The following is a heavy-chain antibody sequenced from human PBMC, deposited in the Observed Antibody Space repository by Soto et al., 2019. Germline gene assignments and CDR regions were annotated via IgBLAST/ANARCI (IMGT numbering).Heavy chain of an antibody. J-gene: IGHJ5*02. CDR1: GFRFSDYG. CDR2: ISGSGGIT. V-gene: IGHV3-23*01. Sequence: EVQLLESGGGFIQPGGSLSLSCAASGFRFSDYGMTWVRQAPGKGLEWVSSISGSGGITYYADSVKGRFTISRDSSKNTVYLPMNSLRGEDTAIYYCAKDRRIVVGSEFAPWGQGTLVTVSS. CDR3: AKDRRIVVGSEFAP. D-gene: IGHD2-15*01.